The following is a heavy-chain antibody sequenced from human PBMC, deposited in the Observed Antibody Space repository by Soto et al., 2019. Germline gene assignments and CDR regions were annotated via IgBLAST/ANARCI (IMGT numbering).Heavy chain of an antibody. V-gene: IGHV1-18*01. CDR2: ISAYNGNT. CDR1: GYTFTSYG. Sequence: QVQLVQSGAEVKKPGASVKVSCKASGYTFTSYGISWVRQAPGQGLEWMGWISAYNGNTNYAQKLHGRVTMTTDTSTSTAYMELRSLRSDDTAVYYCARAPIDDFWSGYNWFDPWGQGTLVTVSS. CDR3: ARAPIDDFWSGYNWFDP. J-gene: IGHJ5*02. D-gene: IGHD3-3*01.